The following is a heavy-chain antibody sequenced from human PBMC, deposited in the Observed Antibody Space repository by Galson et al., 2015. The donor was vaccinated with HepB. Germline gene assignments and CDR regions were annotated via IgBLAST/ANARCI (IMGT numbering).Heavy chain of an antibody. Sequence: SLRLSCAASGFTFSSYGMHWVRQAPGKGLEWVAVISYDGSNKYYADSVKGRFTISRDNSKNTLYLQMNSLRAEDTAVYYCAKSAIWGSWSRGMDVWGQGTTVTVSS. D-gene: IGHD3-16*01. CDR2: ISYDGSNK. V-gene: IGHV3-30*18. CDR1: GFTFSSYG. J-gene: IGHJ6*02. CDR3: AKSAIWGSWSRGMDV.